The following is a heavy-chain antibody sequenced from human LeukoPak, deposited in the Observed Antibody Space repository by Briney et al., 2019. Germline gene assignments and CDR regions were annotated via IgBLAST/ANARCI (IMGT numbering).Heavy chain of an antibody. CDR3: ATDRTFTMKLAFDI. V-gene: IGHV1-24*01. CDR1: GYTLTELS. D-gene: IGHD3-22*01. CDR2: FDPEDGET. Sequence: ASVKVSCKVSGYTLTELSMHWGRQAPGKGLEWMGGFDPEDGETIYAQKFQGRVTMTEDTSTDTAYMELSSLRSEDTAVYYCATDRTFTMKLAFDIWGQGTMVTVSS. J-gene: IGHJ3*02.